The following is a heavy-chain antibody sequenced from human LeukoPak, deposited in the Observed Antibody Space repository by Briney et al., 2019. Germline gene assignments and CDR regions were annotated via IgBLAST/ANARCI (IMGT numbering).Heavy chain of an antibody. V-gene: IGHV3-23*01. J-gene: IGHJ4*02. CDR2: DSGSAAST. CDR1: GFTFSSYN. Sequence: PGGSLRLSCAASGFTFSSYNMSWVRQAPGKGLEWVSADSGSAASTYYADAVKGRFTISRDNSKNTLYLQMNSLRAEDTAVYYCAKEGNGDYYFVYWGQGTLVTVSS. D-gene: IGHD4-17*01. CDR3: AKEGNGDYYFVY.